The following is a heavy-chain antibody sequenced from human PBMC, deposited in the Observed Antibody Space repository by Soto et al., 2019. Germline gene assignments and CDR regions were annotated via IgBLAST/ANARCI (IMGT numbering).Heavy chain of an antibody. Sequence: QVQLVESGGGVVQPGRSLRLSCAASGFTFSSYGMHWVRQAPGKGLEWVAVISYDGSNKYYADSVKGRFTISRDNSKNPLYLQMNSLRAEDTAVYYCAKYRSSSGWYGYYFDYWGQGTLVTVSS. J-gene: IGHJ4*02. CDR2: ISYDGSNK. CDR3: AKYRSSSGWYGYYFDY. V-gene: IGHV3-30*18. D-gene: IGHD6-19*01. CDR1: GFTFSSYG.